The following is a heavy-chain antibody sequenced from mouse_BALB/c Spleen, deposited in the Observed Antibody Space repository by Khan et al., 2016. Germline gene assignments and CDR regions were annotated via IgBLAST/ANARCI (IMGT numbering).Heavy chain of an antibody. Sequence: QVQLQQSGPELVRPGESVKISCKGSGYTFTDYRLHWVKQRHAKTLEWVGVIRPYSDNTNYNQKFEDKATITVDTSSSTAYMDLARLTTDDSSIFYYARGALRPMDYWGQGTTLTVSS. D-gene: IGHD1-1*02. V-gene: IGHV1S137*01. J-gene: IGHJ2*01. CDR2: IRPYSDNT. CDR3: ARGALRPMDY. CDR1: GYTFTDYR.